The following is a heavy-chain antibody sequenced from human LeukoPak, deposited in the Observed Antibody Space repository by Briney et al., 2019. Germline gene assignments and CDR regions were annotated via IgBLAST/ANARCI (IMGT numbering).Heavy chain of an antibody. CDR1: GFTFSSYA. J-gene: IGHJ4*02. CDR2: ISGSGGST. V-gene: IGHV3-23*01. D-gene: IGHD6-13*01. CDR3: AKAPLIAADLLLDY. Sequence: PTGGSLRLSCAASGFTFSSYAMSWVRQAPGKGPEWVSGISGSGGSTYYADSVKGRFTISRDNSKNTVHLQMNSLRAEDTAVYYCAKAPLIAADLLLDYWGQGTLVTVSS.